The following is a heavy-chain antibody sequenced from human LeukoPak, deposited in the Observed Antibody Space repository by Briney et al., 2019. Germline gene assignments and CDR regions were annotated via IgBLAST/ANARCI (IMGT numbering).Heavy chain of an antibody. D-gene: IGHD3-22*01. CDR1: GGTFSSDG. V-gene: IGHV1-69*13. Sequence: SVMLSCKASGGTFSSDGISWVRQAPGQGLEWMGGIIPIFGTANYAQKFQGRVTITADESTSTAYMELSSLRSEDTAVYYCARYYYDSSCFDYWGQGTLVPVSS. CDR3: ARYYYDSSCFDY. J-gene: IGHJ4*02. CDR2: IIPIFGTA.